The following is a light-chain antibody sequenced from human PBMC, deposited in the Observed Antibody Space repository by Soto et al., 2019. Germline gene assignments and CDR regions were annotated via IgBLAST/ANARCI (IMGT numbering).Light chain of an antibody. CDR2: LGS. V-gene: IGKV2-28*01. CDR1: QSLLYSNGYNY. Sequence: DIVMTQSPLSLPVTPGDPASISCRSSQSLLYSNGYNYLDWYLQKPGQSPQLLIYLGSNRASGVPDRFSGSGSGTDFTLKISRVEAEDVGVYYCMQALQIPWTFGQGTKVEIK. CDR3: MQALQIPWT. J-gene: IGKJ1*01.